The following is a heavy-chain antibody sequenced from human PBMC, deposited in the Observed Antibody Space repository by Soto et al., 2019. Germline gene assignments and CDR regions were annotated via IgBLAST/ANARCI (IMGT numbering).Heavy chain of an antibody. CDR2: IYSNDHK. J-gene: IGHJ4*02. D-gene: IGHD2-21*02. CDR1: GFSLPTSGVG. Sequence: QITLHESGPTLVKPTQTLTLTCTFSGFSLPTSGVGVVWVRQPPGKALEWVAVIYSNDHKRYIPSLETKFRIPNDDSKYQVVLPMTNMEPADTATYFCAHRHRVATLTDVFDFWCQGILVTVTS. V-gene: IGHV2-5*01. CDR3: AHRHRVATLTDVFDF.